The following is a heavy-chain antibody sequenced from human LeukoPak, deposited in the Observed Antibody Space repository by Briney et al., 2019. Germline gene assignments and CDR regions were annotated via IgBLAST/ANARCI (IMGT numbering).Heavy chain of an antibody. CDR2: INSDWSST. D-gene: IGHD6-13*01. CDR3: AASSSCYRGIDY. V-gene: IGHV3-74*01. J-gene: IGHJ4*02. Sequence: GGSLRLSCAASGFTFSSYWMHWVRQAPGKGLVWVSRINSDWSSTSYADSVKGRFTISRDNAKNSLYLQMNSLRAEDMALYYCAASSSCYRGIDYWGQGTLVTVSS. CDR1: GFTFSSYW.